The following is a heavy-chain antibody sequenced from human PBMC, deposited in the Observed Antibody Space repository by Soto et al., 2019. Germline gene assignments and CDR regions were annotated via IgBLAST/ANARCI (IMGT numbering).Heavy chain of an antibody. V-gene: IGHV3-53*01. CDR1: GFTVSSNY. J-gene: IGHJ6*02. Sequence: GGSLRLSCAASGFTVSSNYMSWVRQAPGKGLEWVSVIYSGGSTYYADSVKGRFTISRDNSKNTLYLQMNSLRAEDTAVYYCARDLFLDSDTAMVSYYYGMDVWGQGTTVTVSS. CDR3: ARDLFLDSDTAMVSYYYGMDV. CDR2: IYSGGST. D-gene: IGHD5-18*01.